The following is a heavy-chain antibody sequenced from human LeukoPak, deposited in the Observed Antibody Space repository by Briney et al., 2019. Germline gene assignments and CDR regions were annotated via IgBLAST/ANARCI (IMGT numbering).Heavy chain of an antibody. CDR1: GGSISSGGYS. Sequence: SETLSLTCAVSGGSISSGGYSWSWIRQPPGKGLEWIGYIYHSGSTYYNPSLKSRVTISVDRSKNQFSLKLSSVTAADTAVYYCARGLIAAAGNYWGQGTLVTVSS. CDR3: ARGLIAAAGNY. D-gene: IGHD6-13*01. J-gene: IGHJ4*02. V-gene: IGHV4-30-2*01. CDR2: IYHSGST.